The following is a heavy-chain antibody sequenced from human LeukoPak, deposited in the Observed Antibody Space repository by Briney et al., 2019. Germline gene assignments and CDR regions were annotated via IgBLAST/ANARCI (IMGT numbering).Heavy chain of an antibody. D-gene: IGHD3-3*01. Sequence: GGSLRLFCAASGFTFDDYAMHWVRQAPGKGLEWVSGISWNSGSIGYADSVKGRFTISRDNAKNSLYLQMNSLRAEDTALYYCAKDSREITSYYDFWSGYGAPFDYWGQGTLVTVSS. CDR1: GFTFDDYA. CDR3: AKDSREITSYYDFWSGYGAPFDY. CDR2: ISWNSGSI. J-gene: IGHJ4*02. V-gene: IGHV3-9*01.